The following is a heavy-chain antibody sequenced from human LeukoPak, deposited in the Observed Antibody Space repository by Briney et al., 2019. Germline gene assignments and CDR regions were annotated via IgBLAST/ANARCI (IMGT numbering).Heavy chain of an antibody. J-gene: IGHJ1*01. CDR3: ARRRIPATITGSKLSSRFDT. Sequence: PSEALSLTCAVYGESLVGYYWAWIRQPPGKGLEWIGGIDYTGSTNYNPSLKSRMKMSVDTSKNQFSVNLNSVTAADTAFYYCARRRIPATITGSKLSSRFDTWGQGTLVTVSS. CDR1: GESLVGYY. D-gene: IGHD5-12*01. V-gene: IGHV4-34*01. CDR2: IDYTGST.